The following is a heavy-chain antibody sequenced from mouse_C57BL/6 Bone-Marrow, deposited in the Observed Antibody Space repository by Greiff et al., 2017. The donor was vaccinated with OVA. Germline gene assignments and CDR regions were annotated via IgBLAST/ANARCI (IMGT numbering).Heavy chain of an antibody. V-gene: IGHV1-69*01. Sequence: VQLQQPGAELVMPGASVKLSCKASGYTFTSYWMHWVKQRPGQGLEWIGELDPSDSYTNYNQKFKGKSTLTVDKSSSIAYMQLSSLTSEDSAVYYCARSGYYEYDDYYAMDYWGQGTSVTVSS. CDR2: LDPSDSYT. D-gene: IGHD2-4*01. CDR3: ARSGYYEYDDYYAMDY. CDR1: GYTFTSYW. J-gene: IGHJ4*01.